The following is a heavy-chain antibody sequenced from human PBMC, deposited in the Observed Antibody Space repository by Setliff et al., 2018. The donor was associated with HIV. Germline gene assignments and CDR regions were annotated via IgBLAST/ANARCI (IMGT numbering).Heavy chain of an antibody. CDR2: IYHGGST. CDR3: ASGEPYYYDSTGYSGNYFDY. J-gene: IGHJ4*02. D-gene: IGHD3-22*01. CDR1: GGSISSSNW. Sequence: SETLSLTCAVSGGSISSSNWWSWVRQPPGKGLEWIGEIYHGGSTNYNPSLKSRVTISVDKSKNQFSLKLTSVTAADTAVYYCASGEPYYYDSTGYSGNYFDYWGQGTLVTVSS. V-gene: IGHV4-4*02.